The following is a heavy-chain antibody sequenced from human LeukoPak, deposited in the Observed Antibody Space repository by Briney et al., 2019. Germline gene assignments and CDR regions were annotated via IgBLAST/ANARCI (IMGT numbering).Heavy chain of an antibody. CDR2: IFNSGGT. V-gene: IGHV4-59*11. D-gene: IGHD2-21*01. Sequence: SETLSLTCTVAGGSISSHYWSWIRQPRGKGLEWIGYIFNSGGTNYNPTLKSRVTISLDTSKNQFSLKLSSVTAADTAVYYCATYRSRGFDYWGQGTLVTVSS. CDR3: ATYRSRGFDY. CDR1: GGSISSHY. J-gene: IGHJ4*02.